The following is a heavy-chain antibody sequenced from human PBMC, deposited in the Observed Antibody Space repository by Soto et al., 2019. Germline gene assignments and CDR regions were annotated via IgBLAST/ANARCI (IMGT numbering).Heavy chain of an antibody. D-gene: IGHD1-7*01. CDR1: GYTFTSYY. CDR2: INPSGGST. V-gene: IGHV1-46*01. J-gene: IGHJ4*02. CDR3: AREANWNYLWRRGPLDY. Sequence: GASVKVSCKASGYTFTSYYMHWVRQAPGQGLEWMGIINPSGGSTSYAQKFQGRVTMTRDTSTSTVYMELSSLRSEDTAVYYCAREANWNYLWRRGPLDYWGQGTLVTVSS.